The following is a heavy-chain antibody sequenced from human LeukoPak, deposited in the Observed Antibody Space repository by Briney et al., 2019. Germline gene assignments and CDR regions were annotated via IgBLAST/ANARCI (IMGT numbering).Heavy chain of an antibody. Sequence: SETLSLTCTVSGGSISNYYWTWIRQPPGKGLEWIGFISYSGNTNYNPSLKSRVTISLDTSKNQFSLKLISVTAADTAVYYCARRAGDYSHPYDYWGQGTLVTVSS. CDR1: GGSISNYY. CDR2: ISYSGNT. V-gene: IGHV4-59*01. D-gene: IGHD3-22*01. CDR3: ARRAGDYSHPYDY. J-gene: IGHJ4*02.